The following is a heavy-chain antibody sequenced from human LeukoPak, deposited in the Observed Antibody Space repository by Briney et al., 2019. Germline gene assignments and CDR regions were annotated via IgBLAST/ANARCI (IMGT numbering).Heavy chain of an antibody. Sequence: ASVKVSCKASGYTFTNYGISWVRQAPGQGLEWMGWISAHNGNIKYAQNLQGRVTMTTDTSTSTAYMELRSLRSDDTAVYYCARDLFVVAFDCWGQGTLVTVSS. D-gene: IGHD2-15*01. CDR3: ARDLFVVAFDC. CDR2: ISAHNGNI. CDR1: GYTFTNYG. V-gene: IGHV1-18*01. J-gene: IGHJ4*02.